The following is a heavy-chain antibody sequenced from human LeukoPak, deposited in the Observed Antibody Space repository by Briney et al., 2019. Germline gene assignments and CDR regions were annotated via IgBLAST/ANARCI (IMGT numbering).Heavy chain of an antibody. CDR2: ISGSGGST. Sequence: GGSLRLSCAASGFTFSSYAMSWVRQAPGKGLEWVSAISGSGGSTYYADSVKSRFTISRDNSKNTLYLQMNSLRAEDTAVYYCAKDRFTMIVVVMGAFDIWGQGTMVTVSS. J-gene: IGHJ3*02. CDR1: GFTFSSYA. V-gene: IGHV3-23*01. CDR3: AKDRFTMIVVVMGAFDI. D-gene: IGHD3-22*01.